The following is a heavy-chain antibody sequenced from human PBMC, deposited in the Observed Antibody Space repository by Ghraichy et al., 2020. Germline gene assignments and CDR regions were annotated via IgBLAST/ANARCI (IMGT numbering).Heavy chain of an antibody. CDR2: INHSGST. J-gene: IGHJ6*02. V-gene: IGHV4-34*01. CDR3: ARVSYSSSWYGYYYGMDV. CDR1: GGSFSGYY. Sequence: SETLSLTCAVYGGSFSGYYWSWIRQPPGKGLEWIGEINHSGSTNYNPSLKSRVTISVDTSKNQFSLKLGSVTAADTAVYYCARVSYSSSWYGYYYGMDVWGQGTTVTVSS. D-gene: IGHD6-13*01.